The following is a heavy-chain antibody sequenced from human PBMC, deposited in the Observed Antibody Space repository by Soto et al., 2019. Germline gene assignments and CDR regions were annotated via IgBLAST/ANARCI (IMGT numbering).Heavy chain of an antibody. CDR3: ARGTYYYDSSGYPG. J-gene: IGHJ3*01. D-gene: IGHD3-22*01. CDR2: ISSSSSTI. Sequence: PGGSLRLSCAASGFTFSSYSMNWVRQAPGKGLEWVSYISSSSSTIYYADSVKGRFTISRDNAKNSLYLQMNSLRDEDTAVYYCARGTYYYDSSGYPGGGQGTMVTVSS. V-gene: IGHV3-48*02. CDR1: GFTFSSYS.